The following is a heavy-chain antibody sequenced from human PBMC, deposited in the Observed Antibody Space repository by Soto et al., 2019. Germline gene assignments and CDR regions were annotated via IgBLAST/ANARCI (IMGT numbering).Heavy chain of an antibody. V-gene: IGHV5-51*01. D-gene: IGHD3-10*01. Sequence: PGESLKISCKGSGYSFTSYWIGWGRQMPGKGLEWMGIIYPGDSDTRYSPSFQGQVTISADKSISTAYLQWSSLKASDTAMYYCATLYGSGSYQTNYYYYGMDVWGQGTTVTVSS. CDR3: ATLYGSGSYQTNYYYYGMDV. J-gene: IGHJ6*02. CDR2: IYPGDSDT. CDR1: GYSFTSYW.